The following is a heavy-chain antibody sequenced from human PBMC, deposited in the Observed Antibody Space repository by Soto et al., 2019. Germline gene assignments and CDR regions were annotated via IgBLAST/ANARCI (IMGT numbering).Heavy chain of an antibody. CDR3: ARGVTMITGFDY. J-gene: IGHJ4*02. CDR1: GGFVSNVSYY. D-gene: IGHD3-22*01. V-gene: IGHV4-61*01. CDR2: IFYNGST. Sequence: PSETLSLTCTVSGGFVSNVSYYWSWIRQPPGKGLELIGYIFYNGSTNYNPSLKSRVTMSVDTSRDQFSLRLSSVTAPDTAFYYCARGVTMITGFDYWGQGSLVTVSS.